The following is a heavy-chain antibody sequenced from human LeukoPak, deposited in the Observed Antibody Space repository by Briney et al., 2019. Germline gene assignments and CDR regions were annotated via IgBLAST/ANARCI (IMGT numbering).Heavy chain of an antibody. D-gene: IGHD6-19*01. CDR1: GGFISRSSYY. J-gene: IGHJ3*02. CDR2: IYYSGST. CDR3: ARRGSGWSSDTRAFDI. V-gene: IGHV4-39*01. Sequence: PSETLSLTCTVSGGFISRSSYYWDWIRQPPGKGPEWIGSIYYSGSTDYNPSLESRVTTSVDTSKNQFSLKLTSVTAADTAVYYCARRGSGWSSDTRAFDIWGQGTTVTVSS.